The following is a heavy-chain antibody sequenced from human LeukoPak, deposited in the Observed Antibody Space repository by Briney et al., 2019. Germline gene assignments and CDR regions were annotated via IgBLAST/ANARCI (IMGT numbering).Heavy chain of an antibody. J-gene: IGHJ6*02. D-gene: IGHD3-22*01. Sequence: PGGSLRLSCAASGFTVSSNYMSWVRQAPGKGLEWVSVIYSGGSTYYADSVKGRFTISRDNSKNTLYLQMNSLRAEDTAVYYCARDNRTLGYYDSSGYPLGYYYGMDVWGQGTTVTVSS. CDR3: ARDNRTLGYYDSSGYPLGYYYGMDV. CDR2: IYSGGST. CDR1: GFTVSSNY. V-gene: IGHV3-53*01.